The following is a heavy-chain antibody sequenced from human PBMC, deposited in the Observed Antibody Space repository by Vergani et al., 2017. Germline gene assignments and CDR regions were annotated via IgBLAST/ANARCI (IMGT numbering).Heavy chain of an antibody. CDR1: GGSISSYY. V-gene: IGHV4-59*01. D-gene: IGHD5-12*01. CDR2: IYYSGST. CDR3: ARRRATTSYWYFDL. J-gene: IGHJ2*01. Sequence: QVQLQESGPGLVKPSETLSLTCTVSGGSISSYYWSWIRQPPGKGLEWIGYIYYSGSTNYNPSLKSRVTISVGTSKNQFSLKLSSVTAADTAVYYCARRRATTSYWYFDLWGRGTLVTVSS.